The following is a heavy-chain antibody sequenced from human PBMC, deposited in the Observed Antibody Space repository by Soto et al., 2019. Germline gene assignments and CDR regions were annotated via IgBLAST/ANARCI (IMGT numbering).Heavy chain of an antibody. CDR1: GGSISSGGYS. CDR2: IYHGST. V-gene: IGHV4-30-2*01. J-gene: IGHJ4*02. Sequence: QLQLQESGSGLVKPSQTLSLTCAVSGGSISSGGYSWSWIRQPPGKGLEWIGYIYHGSTYYNPSLKCRGAISVDRSKNQFSLKLCSVTAADTAVYSCARAGGLGAVAVDYWGQGTLVTVSS. CDR3: ARAGGLGAVAVDY. D-gene: IGHD6-19*01.